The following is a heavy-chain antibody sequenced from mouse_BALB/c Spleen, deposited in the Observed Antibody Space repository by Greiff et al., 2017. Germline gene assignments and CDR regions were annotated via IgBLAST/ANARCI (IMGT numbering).Heavy chain of an antibody. J-gene: IGHJ3*01. CDR3: ATHYGSSSAWFAY. V-gene: IGHV5-12-2*01. Sequence: EVKLQESGGGLVQPGGSLKLSCAASGFTFSSYTMSWVRQTPEKRLEWVAYISNGGGSTYYPDTVKGRFTISRDNAKNTLYLQMSSLKSEDTAMYYCATHYGSSSAWFAYWGQGTLVTVSA. CDR2: ISNGGGST. CDR1: GFTFSSYT. D-gene: IGHD1-1*01.